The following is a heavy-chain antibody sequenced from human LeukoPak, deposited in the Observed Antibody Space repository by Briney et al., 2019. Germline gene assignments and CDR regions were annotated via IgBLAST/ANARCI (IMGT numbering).Heavy chain of an antibody. CDR2: ISSTSGNI. CDR1: GFTFRSYS. J-gene: IGHJ3*02. D-gene: IGHD2-2*01. V-gene: IGHV3-48*04. Sequence: WGSLRLSCVASGFTFRSYSMNWVRQAPGKGLEWVSYISSTSGNIYYADSMKGRFTISRDNAKNSLYLQMNGLRAEDTALYYCARELVVPAAISSYDAFDIWGQGTMVTVSS. CDR3: ARELVVPAAISSYDAFDI.